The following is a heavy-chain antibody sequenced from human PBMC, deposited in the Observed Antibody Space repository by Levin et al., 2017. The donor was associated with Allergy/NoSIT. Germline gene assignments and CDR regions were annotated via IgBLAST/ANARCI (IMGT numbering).Heavy chain of an antibody. D-gene: IGHD6-6*01. CDR3: ARGPYSSSFVDY. V-gene: IGHV3-74*01. CDR2: INSDGSST. J-gene: IGHJ4*02. CDR1: GFTFSSYW. Sequence: GGSLRLSCAASGFTFSSYWMHWVRQAPGKGLVWVSRINSDGSSTSYADSVKGRFTISRDNAKNTLYLQMNSLRAEDTAVYYCARGPYSSSFVDYWGQGTLVTVSS.